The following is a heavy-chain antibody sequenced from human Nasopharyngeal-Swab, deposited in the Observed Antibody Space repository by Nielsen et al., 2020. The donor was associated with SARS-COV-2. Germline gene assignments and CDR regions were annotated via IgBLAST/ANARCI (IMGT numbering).Heavy chain of an antibody. D-gene: IGHD3-3*01. Sequence: SDTLSLTCTVSGGSISSSSYYWGGIRQPPGKGLEWIGSIYYSGSTYYNPSLKSRVTISVDTSKNQFSLKLSSVTAADTAVYYCARHPTTSITIFGVVSGRGWFDPWGQGTLVTVSS. CDR1: GGSISSSSYY. V-gene: IGHV4-39*01. CDR3: ARHPTTSITIFGVVSGRGWFDP. J-gene: IGHJ5*02. CDR2: IYYSGST.